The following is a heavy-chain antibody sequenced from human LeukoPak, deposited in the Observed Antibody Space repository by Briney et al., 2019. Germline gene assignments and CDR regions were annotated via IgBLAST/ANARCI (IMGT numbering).Heavy chain of an antibody. V-gene: IGHV3-48*01. Sequence: GGSLRLSCAASGFPFSSYSMNWVRQAPGEGLEWVSYISSSRTTSYADSVKGRFTISRDNAKNSLYLHMNSLRGEDTAIYYCAKRGLPDYWGQGTLVTVSS. CDR2: ISSSRTT. CDR1: GFPFSSYS. CDR3: AKRGLPDY. J-gene: IGHJ4*02.